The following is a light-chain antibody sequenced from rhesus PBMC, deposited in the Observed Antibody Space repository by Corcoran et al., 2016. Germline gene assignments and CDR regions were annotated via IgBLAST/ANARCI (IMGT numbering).Light chain of an antibody. CDR3: LQHNSYPLT. Sequence: DIQMTQSPSSLSASVGDTVTITCRASQGISSYLNWFQQKPGKAPKLLIYAASSLESGVPSRFSVSGFGTDFTLTISSLQPEEFSGYYCLQHNSYPLTFGGGTKVELK. V-gene: IGKV1-28*03. CDR2: AAS. CDR1: QGISSY. J-gene: IGKJ4*01.